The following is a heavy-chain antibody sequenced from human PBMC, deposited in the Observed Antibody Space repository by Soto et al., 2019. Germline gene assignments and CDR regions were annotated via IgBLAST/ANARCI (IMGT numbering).Heavy chain of an antibody. CDR1: GFTFTSAY. CDR3: SRDRFGHADSAD. V-gene: IGHV1-46*01. CDR2: FNLRDGST. D-gene: IGHD4-17*01. J-gene: IGHJ4*02. Sequence: QVLLVQSGAEVKKPGASVRVSCKTSGFTFTSAYMHWVRQAPGQGLEWMGVFNLRDGSTLYAQRFQDRVAMTRDTSTSTLYIELGSLTSEDTAIYYCSRDRFGHADSADWGQGTLVTVSS.